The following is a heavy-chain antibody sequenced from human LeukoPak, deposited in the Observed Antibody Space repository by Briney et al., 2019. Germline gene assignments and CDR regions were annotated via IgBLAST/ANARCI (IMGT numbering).Heavy chain of an antibody. CDR1: GFTFSSYS. V-gene: IGHV3-21*01. J-gene: IGHJ4*02. CDR2: ISSSSSYI. D-gene: IGHD3-16*01. CDR3: ARDHRGGAFVDY. Sequence: PGGSLRLSCAASGFTFSSYSMNWVRQAPGKGLEWVSSISSSSSYIYYADSVKGRFTISRDSAKNSLYLQMNSLRAEDTAVYYCARDHRGGAFVDYWGQGTLVTVSS.